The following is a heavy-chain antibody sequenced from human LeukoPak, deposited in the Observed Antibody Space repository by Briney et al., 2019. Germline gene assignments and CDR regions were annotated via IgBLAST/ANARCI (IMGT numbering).Heavy chain of an antibody. CDR3: ARRLTQYDCFDP. D-gene: IGHD2-2*01. CDR2: TYCRSTWYT. V-gene: IGHV6-1*01. CDR1: GDSVSSNSVT. Sequence: SQTLSLTCAISGDSVSSNSVTWTWVRQSPSRGLEWRVRTYCRSTWYTDYAVSVRGRITVNPDTSKNQFSLHLNSVTPEDTAVYYCARRLTQYDCFDPWGQGILVTVSS. J-gene: IGHJ5*02.